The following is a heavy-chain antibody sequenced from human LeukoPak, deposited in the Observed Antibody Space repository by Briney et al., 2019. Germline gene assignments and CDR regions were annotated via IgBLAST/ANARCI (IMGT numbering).Heavy chain of an antibody. CDR1: GFAFSSYW. D-gene: IGHD3-10*01. Sequence: PGGSLRLSCAASGFAFSSYWMHWVRQAPGKGLVWVSRINSDGRSTSYAVSVKGRFTISRDDSQNTLYLHMNSLRAGDTAVYYCAKARGGQAFDYWGQGTLVTVSS. CDR2: INSDGRST. V-gene: IGHV3-74*01. CDR3: AKARGGQAFDY. J-gene: IGHJ4*02.